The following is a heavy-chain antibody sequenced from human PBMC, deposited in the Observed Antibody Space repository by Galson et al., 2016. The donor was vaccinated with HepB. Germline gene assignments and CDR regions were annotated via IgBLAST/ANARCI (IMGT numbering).Heavy chain of an antibody. CDR2: FDPEDGKT. CDR3: ATGLIMGATMYLMDKY. D-gene: IGHD1-26*01. Sequence: SVKVSCKVSGYTLTESSIHWVRQAPGKGLEWMGHFDPEDGKTIYAPKFQGRVTMTEDTSTDTAYMELSSLRSEDTAVYYCATGLIMGATMYLMDKYWGQGTLVTVSS. J-gene: IGHJ4*02. CDR1: GYTLTESS. V-gene: IGHV1-24*01.